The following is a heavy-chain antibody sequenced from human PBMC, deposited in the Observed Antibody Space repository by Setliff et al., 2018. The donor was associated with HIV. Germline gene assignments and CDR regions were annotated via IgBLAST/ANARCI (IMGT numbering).Heavy chain of an antibody. J-gene: IGHJ5*02. V-gene: IGHV3-48*03. CDR1: GFTFSSHD. Sequence: PGGSLRLSCAASGFTFSSHDMNWVRQAPGKGLEWISYITSSGSVKYYAPSVKGRFTISRDNAGKSLYLQMNSLKVEDTAVYHCTAGHYGPNPWGQGTPVTVSS. CDR2: ITSSGSVK. D-gene: IGHD3-10*01. CDR3: TAGHYGPNP.